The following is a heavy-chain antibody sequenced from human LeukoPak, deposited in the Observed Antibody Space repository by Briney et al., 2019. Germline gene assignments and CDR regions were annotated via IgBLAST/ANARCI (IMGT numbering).Heavy chain of an antibody. V-gene: IGHV3-66*01. CDR1: GFTVSSNY. CDR3: ARDPPMTTDYALDV. Sequence: GGSLRLSCAASGFTVSSNYMSWVRQAPGKGLEWVSFIYTTGRTYCADSVKGRFTVSRDDSKNTVFLQMNSLRAEDTAVYYCARDPPMTTDYALDVWGQGTTVTVSS. D-gene: IGHD4-11*01. CDR2: IYTTGRT. J-gene: IGHJ6*02.